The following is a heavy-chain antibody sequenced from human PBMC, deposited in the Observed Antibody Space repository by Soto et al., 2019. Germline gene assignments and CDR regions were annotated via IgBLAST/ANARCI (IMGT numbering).Heavy chain of an antibody. J-gene: IGHJ5*02. CDR3: ARTYYYDSSGYYVWFDP. V-gene: IGHV3-11*06. CDR2: ISSSSSYT. CDR1: GFTFSDYY. Sequence: GSLRLSCAASGFTFSDYYMSWIRQAPGKGLEWASYISSSSSYTNYADSVKGRFTISRDNAKNSLYLQMNSLRAEDTAVYYCARTYYYDSSGYYVWFDPWGQGTLVTVSS. D-gene: IGHD3-22*01.